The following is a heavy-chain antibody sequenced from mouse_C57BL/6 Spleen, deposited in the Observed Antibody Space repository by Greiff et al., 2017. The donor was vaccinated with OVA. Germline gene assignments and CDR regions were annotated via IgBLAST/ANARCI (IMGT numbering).Heavy chain of an antibody. Sequence: VQLQQPGAELVRPGTSVKLSCKASGYTFTSYWMHWVKQRPGQGLEWIGVIDPSDSYTNYNQKFKGKATLTVDTSSSTAYMQLSSLTSEDSAVYYCARYQTGWFAYWGQGTLVTVSA. J-gene: IGHJ3*01. CDR1: GYTFTSYW. D-gene: IGHD4-1*01. V-gene: IGHV1-59*01. CDR3: ARYQTGWFAY. CDR2: IDPSDSYT.